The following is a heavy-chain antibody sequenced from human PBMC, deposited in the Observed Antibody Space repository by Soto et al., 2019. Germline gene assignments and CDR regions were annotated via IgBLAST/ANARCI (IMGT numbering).Heavy chain of an antibody. Sequence: HPGGSLRLSCAASGFTFSSYAMSWVRQAPGKGLEWVSAISGSGGSTYYADSVKGRLTISRDNSKNTLYLQMNSLRAEDTAVYYCAKGTQGYSYGYPSRTFGDYWGQGTLVTAPQ. V-gene: IGHV3-23*01. J-gene: IGHJ4*02. CDR3: AKGTQGYSYGYPSRTFGDY. D-gene: IGHD5-18*01. CDR2: ISGSGGST. CDR1: GFTFSSYA.